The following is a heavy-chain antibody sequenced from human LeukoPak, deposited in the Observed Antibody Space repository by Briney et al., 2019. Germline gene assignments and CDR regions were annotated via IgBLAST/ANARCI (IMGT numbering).Heavy chain of an antibody. CDR2: INHSGST. Sequence: PSETLSLTCAVYGGSFSGYYWSWLRQPPGKGLEWIGEINHSGSTNYNPSLKSRVTISVDTSKNQFSLKLSSVTAADTAVYYCARAPIAARPGPHWFDPWGQGTLVTVSS. CDR1: GGSFSGYY. CDR3: ARAPIAARPGPHWFDP. V-gene: IGHV4-34*01. D-gene: IGHD6-6*01. J-gene: IGHJ5*02.